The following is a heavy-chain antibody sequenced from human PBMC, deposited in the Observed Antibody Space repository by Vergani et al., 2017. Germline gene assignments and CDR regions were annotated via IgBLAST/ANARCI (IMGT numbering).Heavy chain of an antibody. CDR1: GGSISSGSYY. CDR3: AIRRGY. Sequence: QVQLQESGPGLVKPSQTLSLTCTVSGGSISSGSYYWSWIRQPAGKGLEWIGRIYTSGSTNYNPSLKSRVTISVDKSKNQFSLKLSSVTAADTAVYYCAIRRGYWGQGTLVTVSS. J-gene: IGHJ4*02. CDR2: IYTSGST. V-gene: IGHV4-61*02.